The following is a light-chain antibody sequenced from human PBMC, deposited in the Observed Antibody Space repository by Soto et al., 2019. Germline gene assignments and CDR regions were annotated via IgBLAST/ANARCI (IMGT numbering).Light chain of an antibody. V-gene: IGKV1-5*03. Sequence: DIQMTQSPSTLSGSVGDRVTITCRASQTISSGLAWYQQKPGKAPKLLIYKASTLNSGVPSRFSGSGSGTEFTLTISSLQPDDFATYYCQHYNSYSEAFGQGTKVELK. CDR2: KAS. J-gene: IGKJ1*01. CDR1: QTISSG. CDR3: QHYNSYSEA.